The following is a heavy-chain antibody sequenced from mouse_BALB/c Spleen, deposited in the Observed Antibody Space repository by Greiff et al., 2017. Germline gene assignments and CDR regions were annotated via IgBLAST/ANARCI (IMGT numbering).Heavy chain of an antibody. J-gene: IGHJ2*01. V-gene: IGHV5-9-1*01. CDR1: GFTFSSYT. D-gene: IGHD3-1*01. Sequence: EVMLVESGGGLVKPGGSLKLSCAASGFTFSSYTMSWVRQTPEKRLEWVATISSGGSYTYYPDSVKGRFTISRDNAKNTLYLQMTSLRSEDTAMYYCARSSGLFDDWGEGTTLTVSS. CDR3: ARSSGLFDD. CDR2: ISSGGSYT.